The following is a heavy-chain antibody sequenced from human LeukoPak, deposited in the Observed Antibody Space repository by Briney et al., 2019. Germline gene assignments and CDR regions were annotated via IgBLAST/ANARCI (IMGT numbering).Heavy chain of an antibody. Sequence: GKSLRLSCAASGFTFSGYPIHWVRQAPGKGPEWVAVISYDGSNKYYADSVKGRFTISRDNAKNSLYLQMNSLRAEDTAVYYCASTQYCSGGSCPWGQGTLVTVSS. CDR2: ISYDGSNK. CDR1: GFTFSGYP. V-gene: IGHV3-30-3*01. D-gene: IGHD2-15*01. J-gene: IGHJ5*02. CDR3: ASTQYCSGGSCP.